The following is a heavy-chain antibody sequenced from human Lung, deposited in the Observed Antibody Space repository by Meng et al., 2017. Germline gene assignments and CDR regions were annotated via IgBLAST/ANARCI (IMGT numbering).Heavy chain of an antibody. CDR1: GYTFNSYD. J-gene: IGHJ6*02. D-gene: IGHD3-9*01. CDR2: MNPNSGNT. Sequence: ASVKVSCKASGYTFNSYDINWVRQATGQGLEWMGCMNPNSGNTGFAQKFQGRLTITRNTSISTAYMELSTLRSEDTAVYYCAGGGYYDILTGYGYSYGMDVWGQGTTVTVSS. CDR3: AGGGYYDILTGYGYSYGMDV. V-gene: IGHV1-8*03.